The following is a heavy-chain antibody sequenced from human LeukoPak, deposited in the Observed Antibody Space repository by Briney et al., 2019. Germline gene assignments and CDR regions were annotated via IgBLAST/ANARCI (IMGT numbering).Heavy chain of an antibody. CDR1: GFTFSSYS. D-gene: IGHD3-10*01. Sequence: PGGSLRLSCAASGFTFSSYSMNWVRQAPGKGLEWVSSISSSSSYIYYADSVKGRFTISRDNAKNSLYLQMNSLRAEDTAVYYCARDLSTWSADTFYWGQGTLVTVSS. V-gene: IGHV3-21*01. J-gene: IGHJ4*02. CDR2: ISSSSSYI. CDR3: ARDLSTWSADTFY.